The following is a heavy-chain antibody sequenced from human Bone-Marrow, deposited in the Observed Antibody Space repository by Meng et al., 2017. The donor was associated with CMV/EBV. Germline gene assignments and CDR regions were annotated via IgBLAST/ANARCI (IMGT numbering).Heavy chain of an antibody. CDR2: IRSKRYGGTP. CDR3: TRDRVEYSGSYWPNFVDY. D-gene: IGHD1-26*01. CDR1: GFTFGDYA. V-gene: IGHV3-49*04. J-gene: IGHJ4*02. Sequence: GGSLRLSCTTSGFTFGDYALSWVRQAPGKGLEWLGFIRSKRYGGTPVYAASVKGRFSISREDSKSSAYLQMNSLKTEDIAVYYWTRDRVEYSGSYWPNFVDYWGQGTLVPVS.